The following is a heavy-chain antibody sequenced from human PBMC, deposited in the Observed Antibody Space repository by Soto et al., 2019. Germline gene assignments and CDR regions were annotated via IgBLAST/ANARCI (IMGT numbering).Heavy chain of an antibody. CDR3: AKLTLAGTDYYYGMDV. CDR1: GFTFSNYA. J-gene: IGHJ6*02. CDR2: VSASGVTT. D-gene: IGHD6-19*01. V-gene: IGHV3-23*01. Sequence: PGGSLRLSCAASGFTFSNYAMIWVRQAPGRGLEWVSSVSASGVTTYYADSVRGRFTISRDNSKNTLYLQTNSLRVDDTALYFCAKLTLAGTDYYYGMDVWGQGTTVTVSS.